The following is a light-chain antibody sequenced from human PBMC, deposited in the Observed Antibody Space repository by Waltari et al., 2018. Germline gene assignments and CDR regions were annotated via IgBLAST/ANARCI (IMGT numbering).Light chain of an antibody. CDR1: QSVSKY. CDR3: QKYGTLPAT. CDR2: DAS. J-gene: IGKJ1*01. V-gene: IGKV3-20*01. Sequence: EIVLTQSPGTLSSSPGARATLSCGASQSVSKYLACDHQKPGQAPRLLIYDASIRATGIPDRFSGSGWGTDFSLTISSLEPEDFAVYYCQKYGTLPATFGQGTKVQ.